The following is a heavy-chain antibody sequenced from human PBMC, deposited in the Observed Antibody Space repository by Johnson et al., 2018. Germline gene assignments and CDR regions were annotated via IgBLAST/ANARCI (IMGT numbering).Heavy chain of an antibody. CDR1: GFTLSGSA. J-gene: IGHJ1*01. CDR2: ITMQPTGYGT. Sequence: VQLQESGGGLVQPGESLKVSCVGSGFTLSGSAMHWVRQAPGKGLEWVGRITMQPTGYGTLYAASLKGRFVISRDISKNTVYLEMSSLKNEDTAVYHCTGLRDDFHYWGQGTLVTVSS. D-gene: IGHD3-3*01. CDR3: TGLRDDFHY. V-gene: IGHV3-73*02.